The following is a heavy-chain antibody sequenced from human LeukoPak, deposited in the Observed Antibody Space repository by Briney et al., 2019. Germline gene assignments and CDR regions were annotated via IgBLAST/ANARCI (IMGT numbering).Heavy chain of an antibody. Sequence: GGSLRLSCAASGFTFSSYAMSWVRQAPGKGLEWVSAISGSGGSTYYADSVKGRFTISRDNSKNTLYLQMNSLRAEDTAVYYCARAFSYSSGWYPYWGQGTLVTVSS. D-gene: IGHD6-19*01. V-gene: IGHV3-23*01. CDR2: ISGSGGST. J-gene: IGHJ4*02. CDR3: ARAFSYSSGWYPY. CDR1: GFTFSSYA.